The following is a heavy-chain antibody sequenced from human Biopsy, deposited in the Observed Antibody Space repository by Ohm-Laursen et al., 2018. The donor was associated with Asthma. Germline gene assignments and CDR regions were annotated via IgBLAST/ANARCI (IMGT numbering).Heavy chain of an antibody. J-gene: IGHJ4*02. Sequence: SLRLSCAASGTHFGSYNMHWARQAPGKGLEWVAVITFDGSTQHYGNSVKGRFTISRDNSKNMLFLQMNSLRAEDTAVYYCSRDTLGYYFDIWGQGTQVTVSS. CDR3: SRDTLGYYFDI. CDR1: GTHFGSYN. CDR2: ITFDGSTQ. D-gene: IGHD6-13*01. V-gene: IGHV3-30-3*01.